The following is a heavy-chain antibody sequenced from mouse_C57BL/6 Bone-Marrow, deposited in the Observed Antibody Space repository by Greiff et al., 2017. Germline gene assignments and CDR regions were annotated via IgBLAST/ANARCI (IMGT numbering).Heavy chain of an antibody. V-gene: IGHV14-2*01. J-gene: IGHJ2*01. CDR3: ARGVTTGLFDY. CDR2: IDPEDGET. D-gene: IGHD2-5*01. CDR1: GFNIKDYY. Sequence: EVKLMESGAELVKPGASVKLSCTASGFNIKDYYMHWVKQRTEQGLEWIGRIDPEDGETKYAPKFQGKATITADTSSNTAYLQLSSLTSEDTAGYYCARGVTTGLFDYWGQGTTLTVSS.